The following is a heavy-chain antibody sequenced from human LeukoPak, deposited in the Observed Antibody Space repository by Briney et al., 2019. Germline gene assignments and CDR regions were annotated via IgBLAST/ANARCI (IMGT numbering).Heavy chain of an antibody. Sequence: PGGSLRLSCSASGFTFSSYAMSWVRQAPGKGLEWVSTISGGGGGTYYADSVKGRFTISRDNSKNTLYLQLNSLRADDTAVYYCAKDLIYDFSYYYGMDVWGQGTTVTVSS. D-gene: IGHD3-3*01. J-gene: IGHJ6*02. CDR2: ISGGGGGT. CDR3: AKDLIYDFSYYYGMDV. CDR1: GFTFSSYA. V-gene: IGHV3-23*01.